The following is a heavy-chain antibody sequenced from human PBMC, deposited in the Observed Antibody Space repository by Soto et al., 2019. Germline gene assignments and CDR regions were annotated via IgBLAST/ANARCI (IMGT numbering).Heavy chain of an antibody. CDR2: INPNSGGT. J-gene: IGHJ4*02. Sequence: ASVKVSCKASGYTFTGYYMHWVRQAPGQGLEWVGWINPNSGGTNYAQKFQGWVTMTRDTSISTAYMELSRLRSDDTAVYYCARDPLNSSSWYYYDYWGQGTLVTVSS. CDR1: GYTFTGYY. CDR3: ARDPLNSSSWYYYDY. D-gene: IGHD6-13*01. V-gene: IGHV1-2*04.